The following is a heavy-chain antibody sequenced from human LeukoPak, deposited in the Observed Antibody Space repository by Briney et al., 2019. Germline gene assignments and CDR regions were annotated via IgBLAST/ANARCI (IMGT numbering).Heavy chain of an antibody. Sequence: SSETLSLTCTVAGGSISSSSYYWGWIRQPPGKGLEWIGSIYYSGSTYYNPSLKSRVTISVDTSKNQFSLKLSSVTAGDTAVYYCARHGHDYGGNSGPSEYYFGYWGQGTLVTVSS. CDR3: ARHGHDYGGNSGPSEYYFGY. CDR2: IYYSGST. V-gene: IGHV4-39*01. D-gene: IGHD4-23*01. CDR1: GGSISSSSYY. J-gene: IGHJ4*02.